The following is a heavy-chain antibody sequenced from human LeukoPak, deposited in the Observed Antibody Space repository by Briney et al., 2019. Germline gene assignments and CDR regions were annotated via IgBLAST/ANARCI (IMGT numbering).Heavy chain of an antibody. CDR2: INPNSGGT. J-gene: IGHJ5*02. CDR3: AREVNGEAIFGVVNWFDP. CDR1: GYTFTGYY. V-gene: IGHV1-2*02. Sequence: ASVKVSCKASGYTFTGYYMHWVRQAPGQGLEWMGWINPNSGGTNYAQKFQGRVTMTRDTSISTAYMELSRLRSDDTAVYYCAREVNGEAIFGVVNWFDPWGQGTLVTVSS. D-gene: IGHD3-3*01.